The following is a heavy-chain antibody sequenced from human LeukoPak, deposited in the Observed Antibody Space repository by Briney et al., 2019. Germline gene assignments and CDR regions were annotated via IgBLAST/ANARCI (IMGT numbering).Heavy chain of an antibody. Sequence: ASVKVSCKVSGYTLTELSMHWVRQAPGQGLEWMGWINPNSGGTNYAQKFQGRVTMTRDTSISTAYMELSRLRSDDTAVYYCARAPMVRGVIVWFDPWGQGTLVTVSS. D-gene: IGHD3-10*01. V-gene: IGHV1-2*02. CDR2: INPNSGGT. J-gene: IGHJ5*02. CDR1: GYTLTELS. CDR3: ARAPMVRGVIVWFDP.